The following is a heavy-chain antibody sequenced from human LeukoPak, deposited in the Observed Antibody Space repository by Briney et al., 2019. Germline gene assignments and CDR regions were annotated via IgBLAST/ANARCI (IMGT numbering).Heavy chain of an antibody. Sequence: GGSLRLSCAASGFAFSSNWMSWVRQAPGKGLEWVANIKQDGSEKYYVDSVRGRFTISRDNAKNSLYLQMNSLRAEDTAVYYCARDPPLITAAGSRYFQHWGQGTLVTVSS. V-gene: IGHV3-7*01. CDR2: IKQDGSEK. J-gene: IGHJ1*01. CDR1: GFAFSSNW. CDR3: ARDPPLITAAGSRYFQH. D-gene: IGHD6-13*01.